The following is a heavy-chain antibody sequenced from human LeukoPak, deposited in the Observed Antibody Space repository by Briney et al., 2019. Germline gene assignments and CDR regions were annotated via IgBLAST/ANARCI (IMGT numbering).Heavy chain of an antibody. V-gene: IGHV3-7*01. Sequence: GGSLRLSCVASGFTFSTFWMAWVRQAPGQGLEWVANMKQDGSAKHYVDSVKGRFTISRDNAKNSLYLQMNSLRAADTAVYYCARDVDLNLDYWGQGTLVTVSS. CDR2: MKQDGSAK. J-gene: IGHJ4*02. D-gene: IGHD5-12*01. CDR3: ARDVDLNLDY. CDR1: GFTFSTFW.